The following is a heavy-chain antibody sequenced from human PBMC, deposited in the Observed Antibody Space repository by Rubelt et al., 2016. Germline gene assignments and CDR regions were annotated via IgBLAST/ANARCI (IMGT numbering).Heavy chain of an antibody. J-gene: IGHJ4*02. V-gene: IGHV1-69*04. CDR2: IIPILGIA. CDR3: ASLQCSSGWCSDY. Sequence: QVQLVQSGAEVKKPGSSVKVSCKASGGTFSSYAIRWVRQAPGQGLEWMGRIIPILGIANYARECQGRVTITADKSTSTAYMALSSLRSEDTAVYYCASLQCSSGWCSDYWGQGTLATVSS. D-gene: IGHD6-19*01. CDR1: GGTFSSYA.